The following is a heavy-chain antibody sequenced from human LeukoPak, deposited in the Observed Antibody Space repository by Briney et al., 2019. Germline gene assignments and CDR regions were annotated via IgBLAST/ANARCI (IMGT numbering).Heavy chain of an antibody. D-gene: IGHD3-10*01. Sequence: GGSLRLSCAASGFTFSSYGMHWVRQAPGKGLEWVAFIRYDGSNKYYADSVKGRFTISRDNSKNTLYLQMNSLRAEDTAVYYCAKAPGGSGSYEVEYYYYYMDVWGKGTTVTISS. J-gene: IGHJ6*03. CDR1: GFTFSSYG. CDR2: IRYDGSNK. V-gene: IGHV3-30*02. CDR3: AKAPGGSGSYEVEYYYYYMDV.